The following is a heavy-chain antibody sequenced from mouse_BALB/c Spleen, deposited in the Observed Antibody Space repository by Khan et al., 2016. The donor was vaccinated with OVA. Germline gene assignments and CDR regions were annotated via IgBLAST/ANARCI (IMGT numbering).Heavy chain of an antibody. V-gene: IGHV5-6-3*01. CDR2: INSNGGST. CDR3: AIDPYFYGSKYAMDY. D-gene: IGHD1-1*01. CDR1: GFTFSSYG. Sequence: EVELVESGGGLVQPGGSLKLSCAASGFTFSSYGLSWVRQTPDKRLELVATINSNGGSTYYPDSVKGRFTISRDNAKNTLFLQMSSLKSEDTAMYYCAIDPYFYGSKYAMDYWGQGTSVTVSS. J-gene: IGHJ4*01.